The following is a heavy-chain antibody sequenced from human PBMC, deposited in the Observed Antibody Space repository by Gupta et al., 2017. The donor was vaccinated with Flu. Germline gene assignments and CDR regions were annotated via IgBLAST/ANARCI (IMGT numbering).Heavy chain of an antibody. CDR2: INHSGST. Sequence: QVQLQQWGAGLLKPSETLSLTCAVYGGSFSGYYWSWIRQPPGKGLEWIGEINHSGSTNYNPSLKSRVTISVDTSKNQFSLKLSSVTAADTAVYYCARGVAAAVNFDYWGQGTLVTVSS. D-gene: IGHD6-13*01. V-gene: IGHV4-34*01. CDR3: ARGVAAAVNFDY. CDR1: GGSFSGYY. J-gene: IGHJ4*02.